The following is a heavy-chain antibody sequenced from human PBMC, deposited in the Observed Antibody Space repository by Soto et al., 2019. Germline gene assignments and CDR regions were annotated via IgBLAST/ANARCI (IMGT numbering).Heavy chain of an antibody. CDR1: GYTFTSYY. D-gene: IGHD3-3*01. CDR3: ARDRATIFGVVTTPQAGVIYYYYGMDV. V-gene: IGHV1-46*01. Sequence: GASVKVSCTASGYTFTSYYMHWVRQAPGQGLEWMGIINPSGGSTSYAQKFQGRVTMTRDTSTSTVYMELSSLRSEDTAVYYCARDRATIFGVVTTPQAGVIYYYYGMDVWGQGTTVTVSS. CDR2: INPSGGST. J-gene: IGHJ6*02.